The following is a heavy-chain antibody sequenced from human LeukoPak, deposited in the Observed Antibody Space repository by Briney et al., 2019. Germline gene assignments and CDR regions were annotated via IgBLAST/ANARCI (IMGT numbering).Heavy chain of an antibody. Sequence: SETLSLTCTVSGGSISSSSYYWGWIRLPPGKGLEWIGSIYYSGSTYYNPSLKSRVTISVDTSKNQFSLKLSSVTAADTAVYYCARHSSGWYYFDYWGQGTLVTVSS. CDR1: GGSISSSSYY. CDR3: ARHSSGWYYFDY. J-gene: IGHJ4*02. V-gene: IGHV4-39*01. CDR2: IYYSGST. D-gene: IGHD6-19*01.